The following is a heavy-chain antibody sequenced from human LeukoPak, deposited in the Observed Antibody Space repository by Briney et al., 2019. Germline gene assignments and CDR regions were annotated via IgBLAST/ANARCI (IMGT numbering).Heavy chain of an antibody. D-gene: IGHD4-23*01. V-gene: IGHV1-69*04. Sequence: SVKVSCKASGGTFSSYAISWVRQAPGQGLEWMGRIIPILGIANYAQKFQGRVTITADKSTSTAYMELSSLRSEDTAVYYCARELGYGGNLGLDYWGQGTLVTVSS. CDR3: ARELGYGGNLGLDY. J-gene: IGHJ4*02. CDR1: GGTFSSYA. CDR2: IIPILGIA.